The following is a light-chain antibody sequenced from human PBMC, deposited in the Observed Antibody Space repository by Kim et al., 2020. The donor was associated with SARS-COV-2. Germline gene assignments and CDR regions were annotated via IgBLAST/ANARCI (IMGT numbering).Light chain of an antibody. CDR2: GNS. CDR1: RSRSWAGYE. V-gene: IGLV1-40*01. CDR3: QSYDSSLSGSGV. J-gene: IGLJ1*01. Sequence: VTIPCTGSRSRSWAGYEGHWYQQLPGKGPKRLNYGNSNRPSGVPDRFSGSKSGTSASLAITGLQAEDEADYYCQSYDSSLSGSGVFGTGTKVTVL.